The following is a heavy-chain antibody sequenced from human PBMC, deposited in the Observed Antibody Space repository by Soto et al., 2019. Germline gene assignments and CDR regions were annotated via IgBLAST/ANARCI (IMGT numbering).Heavy chain of an antibody. D-gene: IGHD3-10*01. CDR2: IYHSGST. CDR3: ARGAITINGFINWFDP. J-gene: IGHJ5*02. CDR1: GGSISSGGYS. Sequence: PSETLSLTCAVSGGSISSGGYSWSWIRQPPGKGLEWIGYIYHSGSTYYNPSLKSRVTISVDRSKNQFSLKLSSVTAADTAVYYCARGAITINGFINWFDPWGQGTLVTAPQ. V-gene: IGHV4-30-2*01.